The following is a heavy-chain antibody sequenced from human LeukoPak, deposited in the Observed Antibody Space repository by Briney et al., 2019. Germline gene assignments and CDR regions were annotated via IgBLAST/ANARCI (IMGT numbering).Heavy chain of an antibody. D-gene: IGHD3-10*01. V-gene: IGHV4-59*01. CDR1: GGSISSYY. J-gene: IGHJ3*02. Sequence: PSETLSLTCTVSGGSISSYYWSWIRQPPGKGLEWIGYIYYSGSTNYNPSLKSRVTISVDTSKNQFSRKGGSVTAADTAVYYCARAASGITKAFDIWGQGTMVTVSS. CDR2: IYYSGST. CDR3: ARAASGITKAFDI.